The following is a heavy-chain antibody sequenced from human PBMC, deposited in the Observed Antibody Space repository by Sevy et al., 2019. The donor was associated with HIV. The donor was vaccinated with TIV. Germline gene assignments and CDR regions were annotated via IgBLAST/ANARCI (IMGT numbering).Heavy chain of an antibody. J-gene: IGHJ6*02. CDR2: IRYDGSNK. V-gene: IGHV3-33*01. CDR3: ARDGLGITISAEWGGGMDV. CDR1: GFTLSSYG. D-gene: IGHD3-3*01. Sequence: GGSLRLSCVASGFTLSSYGMHWVRQAPGKGLEWVAVIRYDGSNKYYADSVKGRFTISRDNSKNTLYLQMNSLRAEDTAVYYCARDGLGITISAEWGGGMDVWGQGTTVTVSS.